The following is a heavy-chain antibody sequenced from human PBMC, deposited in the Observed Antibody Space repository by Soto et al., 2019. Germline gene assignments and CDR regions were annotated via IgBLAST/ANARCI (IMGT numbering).Heavy chain of an antibody. V-gene: IGHV3-74*01. CDR3: ARGMNQRYAVDY. J-gene: IGHJ4*02. D-gene: IGHD2-8*01. CDR1: GFTFSSYW. Sequence: EVQLVESGGGLVQPGESLRLSCAASGFTFSSYWMHWVRQAPGKGLVWVSRIYSDGSRTNYADSVKGRFTISRDNAKNTLYLQMNSLRAEDTAVYYCARGMNQRYAVDYWGQGTLVTVSS. CDR2: IYSDGSRT.